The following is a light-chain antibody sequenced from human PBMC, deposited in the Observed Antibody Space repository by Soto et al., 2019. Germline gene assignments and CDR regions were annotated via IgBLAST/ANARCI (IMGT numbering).Light chain of an antibody. J-gene: IGKJ1*01. V-gene: IGKV3-20*01. CDR3: QQYGSSPRT. CDR1: QSVSSSY. Sequence: EIVLTQSPGTLSLSPGERATLSCRASQSVSSSYLAWYQQKPGQAPRLLIYGASSRATGIPDRVSGSGSGTDFTLTISRLEPADFAVYYCQQYGSSPRTFGQGTKVEIK. CDR2: GAS.